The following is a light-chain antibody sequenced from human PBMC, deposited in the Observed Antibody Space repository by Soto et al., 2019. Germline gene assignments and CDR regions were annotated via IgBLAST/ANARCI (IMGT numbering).Light chain of an antibody. CDR3: QSQHGSLSVSV. J-gene: IGLJ3*02. CDR1: NSNIGAGYD. V-gene: IGLV1-40*01. CDR2: GNN. Sequence: QSVLTQPPSVSGAPGQRVTISCTGSNSNIGAGYDVHWYQQLPRIAPKLLIYGNNIRPSGVPDRFSGSKFATSAYLTISGLQAEDEAEYYCQSQHGSLSVSVFGGGTMLTVL.